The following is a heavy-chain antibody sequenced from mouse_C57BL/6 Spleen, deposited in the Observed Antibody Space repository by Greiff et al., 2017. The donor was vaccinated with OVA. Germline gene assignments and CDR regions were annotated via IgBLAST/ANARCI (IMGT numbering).Heavy chain of an antibody. CDR1: GYTFTDYY. CDR3: ARSLITTVPAY. Sequence: VQLQQSGPELVKPGASVKISCKASGYTFTDYYMNWVKQSHGKSLEWIGDINPNNGGTSYNQKFTGKATLTVDKSSSTAYMELRSLTSEDSAVYYCARSLITTVPAYWGQGTLVTVSA. D-gene: IGHD1-1*01. J-gene: IGHJ3*01. CDR2: INPNNGGT. V-gene: IGHV1-26*01.